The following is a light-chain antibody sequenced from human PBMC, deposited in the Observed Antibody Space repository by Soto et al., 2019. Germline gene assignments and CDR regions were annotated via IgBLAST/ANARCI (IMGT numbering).Light chain of an antibody. CDR1: QSVNSNY. CDR3: QQYDSSPLT. V-gene: IGKV3-20*01. Sequence: ESVLTQSPGTLSLSPGERSTLSCSASQSVNSNYLAWYQQKPGQAPRLLFSGASSRATGIPDRFSGSGSGTVFTLTISRLEPEDFAIYYCQQYDSSPLTFGQGTKVDIK. CDR2: GAS. J-gene: IGKJ1*01.